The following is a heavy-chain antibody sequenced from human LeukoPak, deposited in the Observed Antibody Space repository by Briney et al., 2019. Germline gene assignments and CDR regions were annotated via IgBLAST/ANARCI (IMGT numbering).Heavy chain of an antibody. CDR1: GYTFTSYG. V-gene: IGHV1-46*03. Sequence: ASVKVSCKASGYTFTSYGISWVRQAPGQGLEWMGIINPRGGSTSYAQKFQGRVTMTRDTSTSTVYMELSSLRSEDTAVYYCARFLAARRDAFDIWGQGTMVTVSS. CDR3: ARFLAARRDAFDI. D-gene: IGHD6-6*01. CDR2: INPRGGST. J-gene: IGHJ3*02.